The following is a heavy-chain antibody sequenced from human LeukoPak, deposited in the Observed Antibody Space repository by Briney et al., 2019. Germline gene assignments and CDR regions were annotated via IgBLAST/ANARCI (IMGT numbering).Heavy chain of an antibody. J-gene: IGHJ6*03. CDR2: ISGSGGST. CDR1: GFIFGSYA. V-gene: IGHV3-23*01. D-gene: IGHD4-17*01. Sequence: GGSLRLSCAASGFIFGSYAMSWVRQAPGKGLEWVSAISGSGGSTYYADSVKGRFTISRDNSKNTLYLQMNSLRAEDTAVYYCAKAPTYYYYYYMDVWGKGTTVTVSS. CDR3: AKAPTYYYYYYMDV.